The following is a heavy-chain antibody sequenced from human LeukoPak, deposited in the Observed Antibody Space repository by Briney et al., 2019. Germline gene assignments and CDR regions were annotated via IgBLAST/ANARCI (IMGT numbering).Heavy chain of an antibody. CDR1: GGSISSYY. Sequence: SETLSLTCTVSGGSISSYYWSWIRQPAGKGLEWIGRIYTSGSTNYYPSLKSRVTMSVDTSKNQFSLKLSSVDAADTAVYYCARDQPPAATRTPMDVWGKGTTVTVSS. V-gene: IGHV4-4*07. D-gene: IGHD2-2*01. CDR2: IYTSGST. J-gene: IGHJ6*04. CDR3: ARDQPPAATRTPMDV.